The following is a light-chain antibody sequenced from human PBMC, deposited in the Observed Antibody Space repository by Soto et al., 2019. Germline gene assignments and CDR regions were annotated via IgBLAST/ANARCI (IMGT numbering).Light chain of an antibody. CDR2: GAS. Sequence: ESGLTQSQGTLSLSPGERATLSCRASQSVRSNFLAWYQQKPGQAPRLLIYGASNRATGIPDRFSGSGSGTDFTLTISRLEPEDFAVYYCQQYGRSGTFGQGTKVDI. V-gene: IGKV3-20*01. J-gene: IGKJ1*01. CDR3: QQYGRSGT. CDR1: QSVRSNF.